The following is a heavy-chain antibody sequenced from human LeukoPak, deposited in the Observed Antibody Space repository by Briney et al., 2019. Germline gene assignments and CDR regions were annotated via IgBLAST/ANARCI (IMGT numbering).Heavy chain of an antibody. V-gene: IGHV3-33*01. J-gene: IGHJ3*02. CDR3: ARPYYDSSGYYYWGNAFDI. CDR1: GFTFSSYG. CDR2: IWYDGSNK. D-gene: IGHD3-22*01. Sequence: PGGSLRLSCAASGFTFSSYGMHWARQAPGKGLEWVAVIWYDGSNKYYADSVKGRFTISRDNSKNTLYLQMNSLRAEDTAVYYCARPYYDSSGYYYWGNAFDIWGQGTMVTVSS.